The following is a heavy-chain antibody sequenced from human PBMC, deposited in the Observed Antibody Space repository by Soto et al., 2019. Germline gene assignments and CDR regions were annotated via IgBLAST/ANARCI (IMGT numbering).Heavy chain of an antibody. J-gene: IGHJ6*02. CDR1: GFTFSSYS. CDR3: AREYYYDSSGYYYYYGMDV. Sequence: GGSLRLSCAASGFTFSSYSMHRVRQAPGKGLEWVAVISYDGSNKHYADSVKGRFNISRDNSKNTLYLQMNSLRAEDTAVYYCAREYYYDSSGYYYYYGMDVWGQGTTVARSS. V-gene: IGHV3-30*03. CDR2: ISYDGSNK. D-gene: IGHD3-22*01.